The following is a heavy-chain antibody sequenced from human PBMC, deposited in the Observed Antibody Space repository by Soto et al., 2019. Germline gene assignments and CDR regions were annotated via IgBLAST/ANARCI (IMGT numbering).Heavy chain of an antibody. V-gene: IGHV1-69*13. CDR2: IIPIFGTA. Sequence: AVKVSCKACGGTFSSYAISWVRQAPGQGLEWMGGIIPIFGTANYAQKFQGRVTITADESTSTAYMELSSLRSEDTAVYYCAGPPELTRIYYYYGMDVWGQ. CDR3: AGPPELTRIYYYYGMDV. D-gene: IGHD1-7*01. CDR1: GGTFSSYA. J-gene: IGHJ6*02.